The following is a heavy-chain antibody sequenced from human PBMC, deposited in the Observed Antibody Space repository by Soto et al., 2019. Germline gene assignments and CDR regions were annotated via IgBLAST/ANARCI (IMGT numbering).Heavy chain of an antibody. CDR2: IYPGDSDT. J-gene: IGHJ4*02. CDR1: GYSFTRYW. D-gene: IGHD1-26*01. V-gene: IGHV5-51*01. Sequence: GESLEIACRPSGYSFTRYWIGCVPHMPGKGLEWMGIIYPGDSDTIYSPSFQGQVTISADKSISTAYLQWNSLKASDTAMYYCARPPYSASYYYFDQWGQGTPVTVSS. CDR3: ARPPYSASYYYFDQ.